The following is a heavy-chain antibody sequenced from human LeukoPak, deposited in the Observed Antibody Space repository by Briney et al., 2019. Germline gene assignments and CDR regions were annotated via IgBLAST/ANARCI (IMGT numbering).Heavy chain of an antibody. J-gene: IGHJ3*02. CDR2: MSYDGSNK. V-gene: IGHV3-30*04. CDR3: ARAPTNVLRYFDWSPGGAFDI. Sequence: PGRSLRLSCAASGFTFSSYAMHWVRQAPGKGLEWVAVMSYDGSNKYYADSVKGRFTISRDNSKNTLYLQMNSLRAEDTAVYYCARAPTNVLRYFDWSPGGAFDIWGQGTMVTVSS. CDR1: GFTFSSYA. D-gene: IGHD3-9*01.